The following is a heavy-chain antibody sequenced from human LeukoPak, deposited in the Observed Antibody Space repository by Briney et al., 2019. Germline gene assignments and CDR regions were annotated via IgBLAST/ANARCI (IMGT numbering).Heavy chain of an antibody. D-gene: IGHD4-17*01. V-gene: IGHV3-73*01. CDR2: IRDKANTYAT. CDR1: GFNFRDSA. CDR3: TTWTTEAFEN. J-gene: IGHJ4*02. Sequence: GGSLRLSCAASGFNFRDSAMHWVRQASGKGLEWVGRIRDKANTYATAYAASVKGRFIVSRDDSKNTAYLQMNSLKTEDTAVYYCTTWTTEAFENWGQGTLVTVSS.